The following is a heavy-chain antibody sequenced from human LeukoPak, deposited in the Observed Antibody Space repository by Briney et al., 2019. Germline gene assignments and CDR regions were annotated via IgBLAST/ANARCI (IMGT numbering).Heavy chain of an antibody. Sequence: KASETLSLTCTVSGGSISSGSYYWSWIRQPAGKGLEWIGRIYTSGSTNYNPSLKSRVTISVDTSKNQFSLKLSSVTAADTAVYYCARAGCGGDCYSDGYFDYWGQGTLVTVSS. CDR1: GGSISSGSYY. V-gene: IGHV4-61*02. CDR3: ARAGCGGDCYSDGYFDY. J-gene: IGHJ4*02. CDR2: IYTSGST. D-gene: IGHD2-21*01.